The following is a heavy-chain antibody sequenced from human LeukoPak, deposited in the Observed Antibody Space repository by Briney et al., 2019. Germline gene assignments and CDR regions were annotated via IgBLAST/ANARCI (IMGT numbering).Heavy chain of an antibody. CDR1: GFTVSSNY. V-gene: IGHV3-66*02. CDR3: ARDQNLGFGWLSQWVAFDI. J-gene: IGHJ3*02. Sequence: GGSLRLSCAASGFTVSSNYMSWVRQAPGKGLEWVSVIYSGGSTYYADSVKGRFTISRDNSKNTLYLQMNSLRAEDTAVYYCARDQNLGFGWLSQWVAFDIWGQGTMVTVSS. CDR2: IYSGGST. D-gene: IGHD3-9*01.